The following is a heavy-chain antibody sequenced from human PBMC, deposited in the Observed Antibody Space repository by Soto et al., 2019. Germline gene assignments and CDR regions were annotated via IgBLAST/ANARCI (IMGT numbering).Heavy chain of an antibody. J-gene: IGHJ6*02. V-gene: IGHV3-30*18. D-gene: IGHD2-2*01. CDR1: GFTFSSYG. Sequence: GGSLRLSCAASGFTFSSYGMHWVRQAPGKGLEWVAVISYDGSNKYYADSVKGRFTISRDNSKNTLYLQMNSLRAEDTAVYYCAKDLGYCSSTSCNSMDVWGQGTTVTVSS. CDR3: AKDLGYCSSTSCNSMDV. CDR2: ISYDGSNK.